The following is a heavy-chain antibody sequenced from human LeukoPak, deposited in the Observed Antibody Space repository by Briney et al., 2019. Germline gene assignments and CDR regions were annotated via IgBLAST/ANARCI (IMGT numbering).Heavy chain of an antibody. CDR3: ATSTTVHYYYYYMDV. V-gene: IGHV4-34*01. CDR1: GGSFSGYY. D-gene: IGHD4-17*01. Sequence: PSETLSLTCAVYGGSFSGYYWSWIRQPPGKGLEWIGEINHSGSTNYNPSLKSRVTISEDTSKNQFSLKLSSVTAADTAVYYCATSTTVHYYYYYMDVWGKGTTVTISS. J-gene: IGHJ6*03. CDR2: INHSGST.